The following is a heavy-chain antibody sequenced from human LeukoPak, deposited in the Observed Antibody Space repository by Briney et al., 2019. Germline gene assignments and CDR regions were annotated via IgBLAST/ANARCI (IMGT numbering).Heavy chain of an antibody. J-gene: IGHJ5*02. D-gene: IGHD4-23*01. CDR1: GGSISSYY. CDR2: IYYSGST. V-gene: IGHV4-59*01. CDR3: ARFAQSMTTVVRDWFDP. Sequence: PSETLSLTCTVSGGSISSYYWSWIRQPPGKGLEWIGYIYYSGSTNYNPSLKSRVTISVDTSKNQLSLKLSSVTAADTAVYYCARFAQSMTTVVRDWFDPWGQGTLVTVSS.